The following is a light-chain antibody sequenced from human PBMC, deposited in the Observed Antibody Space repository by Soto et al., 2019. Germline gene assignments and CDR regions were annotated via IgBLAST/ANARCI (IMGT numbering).Light chain of an antibody. Sequence: QSALAQPASVCGSPGQSITISCTGTSSDVCAYNSVSWYQQHPHRAPQVIIYKGTQRPSGVSNRFSGSTSGNAASLTISALQADDEADYFCCAAAPESTYVFGAGAKVTVL. J-gene: IGLJ1*01. V-gene: IGLV2-23*01. CDR2: KGT. CDR1: SSDVCAYNS. CDR3: CAAAPESTYV.